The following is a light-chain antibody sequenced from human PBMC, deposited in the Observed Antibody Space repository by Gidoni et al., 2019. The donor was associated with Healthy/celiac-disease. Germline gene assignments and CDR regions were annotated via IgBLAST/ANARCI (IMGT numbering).Light chain of an antibody. J-gene: IGKJ4*01. CDR1: QSVSSSY. V-gene: IGKV3-20*01. CDR3: QQYGSSPALT. CDR2: GAS. Sequence: ELVLTQYPGTLSLAPGERATLSCRGSQSVSSSYLAWSQQKPGQAPRRLIYGASSRATGVPDRFSGSGAGTDVTLTISRREPEDVAVYYCQQYGSSPALTFGGGTKVEIK.